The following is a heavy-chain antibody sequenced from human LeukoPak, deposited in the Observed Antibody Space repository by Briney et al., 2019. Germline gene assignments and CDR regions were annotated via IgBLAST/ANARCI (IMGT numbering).Heavy chain of an antibody. V-gene: IGHV4-4*07. CDR1: GGSISSYY. D-gene: IGHD6-13*01. Sequence: SETLSLTCTVSGGSISSYYWSWIRQPAGKGLEWIGRIYTSGSTNYNPSLKSRVTMSVDTSKNQFSLKLSSVTAADTAVYYCARDRGSSSWYCYYYMDVWGKGTTVTVSS. CDR3: ARDRGSSSWYCYYYMDV. J-gene: IGHJ6*03. CDR2: IYTSGST.